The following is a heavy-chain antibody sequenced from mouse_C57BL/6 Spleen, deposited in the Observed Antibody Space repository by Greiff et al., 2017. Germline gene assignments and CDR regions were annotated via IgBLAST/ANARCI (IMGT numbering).Heavy chain of an antibody. D-gene: IGHD2-4*01. CDR1: GYTFTEYT. Sequence: QVQLQQSGAELVKPGASVKLSCKASGYTFTEYTIHWVKQRSGQGLEWIGWFYPGSGSIKYNEKFKDKATLTADKSSSTVYMELSRLTSEDSAVYFCARHEGNYYDYDEGAAWFAYWGQGTLVTVSA. CDR3: ARHEGNYYDYDEGAAWFAY. CDR2: FYPGSGSI. J-gene: IGHJ3*01. V-gene: IGHV1-62-2*01.